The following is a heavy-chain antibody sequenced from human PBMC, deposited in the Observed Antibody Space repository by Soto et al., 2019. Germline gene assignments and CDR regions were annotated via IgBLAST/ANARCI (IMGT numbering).Heavy chain of an antibody. CDR2: IYPDDSDT. Sequence: GESLKISCKSSGYSFTSYWIGWVRQMPGKGLEWMGIIYPDDSDTRYSPSFQGQVTISADKSITTAYLQWSSLKASDTAMYFCARRQTIFGVVTSWGQGTLVTVSS. V-gene: IGHV5-51*01. D-gene: IGHD3-3*01. CDR3: ARRQTIFGVVTS. J-gene: IGHJ5*02. CDR1: GYSFTSYW.